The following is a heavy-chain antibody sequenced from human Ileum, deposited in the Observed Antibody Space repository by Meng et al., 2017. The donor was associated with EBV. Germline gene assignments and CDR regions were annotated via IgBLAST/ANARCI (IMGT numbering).Heavy chain of an antibody. Sequence: QVQLQQSVPGLVQPSQTLSLTCAISGDSVSTNSAAWNWIRQSQLRGLEWLGSTYYRSKCYNEYAVSVKSRITINADTSKIQFSLQLNSVTPEDTAVYYCARGARLAPYDYWGQGTLVTVSS. D-gene: IGHD6-19*01. CDR1: GDSVSTNSAA. V-gene: IGHV6-1*01. CDR2: TYYRSKCYN. J-gene: IGHJ4*02. CDR3: ARGARLAPYDY.